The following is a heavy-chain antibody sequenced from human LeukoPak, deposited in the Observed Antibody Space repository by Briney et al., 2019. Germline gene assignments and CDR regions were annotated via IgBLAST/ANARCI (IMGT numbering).Heavy chain of an antibody. V-gene: IGHV1-46*01. Sequence: ASVTVSFTGSGYTFTIYYIHWVRQAPGQGREGMGIINPGGGSTTNAQKFQGRRLTFTRRTSTSNVFFGLRNRQREDTAVYYCARGRGVHDSHTYDYFDYWGQGPLVTVSS. D-gene: IGHD3-22*01. CDR3: ARGRGVHDSHTYDYFDY. J-gene: IGHJ4*02. CDR1: GYTFTIYY. CDR2: INPGGGST.